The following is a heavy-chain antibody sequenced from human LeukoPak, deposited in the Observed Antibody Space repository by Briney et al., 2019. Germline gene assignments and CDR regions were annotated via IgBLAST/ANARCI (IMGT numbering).Heavy chain of an antibody. CDR2: INAGNGNT. D-gene: IGHD3-10*01. Sequence: GASVKVSCKASGYTFTRYAMHWVRQAPGQRLEWMGWINAGNGNTKYSQKFQGRVTITRDTSASTAYMELSSLRSEDTAVYYCARGSGSYTFDYWGEATLVTVSS. V-gene: IGHV1-3*01. CDR1: GYTFTRYA. CDR3: ARGSGSYTFDY. J-gene: IGHJ4*02.